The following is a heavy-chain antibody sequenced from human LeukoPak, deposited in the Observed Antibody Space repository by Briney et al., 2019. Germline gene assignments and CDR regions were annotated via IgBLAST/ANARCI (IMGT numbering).Heavy chain of an antibody. CDR2: INPNSGVT. J-gene: IGHJ4*02. Sequence: ASVKVSCKASGYTFTDYYMHWVRQAPGQGLEWMGWINPNSGVTNYAQKFQGRVTMTRDTSVSTAYMELGRLRSDDTAVYYRARLSNSGYIIYFDYWGQGTLVTVSS. CDR1: GYTFTDYY. V-gene: IGHV1-2*02. CDR3: ARLSNSGYIIYFDY. D-gene: IGHD5-12*01.